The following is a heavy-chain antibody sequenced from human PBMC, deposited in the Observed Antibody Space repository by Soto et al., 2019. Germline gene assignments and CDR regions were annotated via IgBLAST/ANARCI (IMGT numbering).Heavy chain of an antibody. CDR3: ARGPYGGGYYYYCYMDV. J-gene: IGHJ6*03. Sequence: GGSLRLSCAASGFTFSSYDMHWVRQATGKGLEWVSAIGTAGDTYYPGSVKGRFTISRENAKNSLYLQMNSLRAGDTAVYYCARGPYGGGYYYYCYMDVWGKGTTVTVSS. CDR2: IGTAGDT. V-gene: IGHV3-13*01. CDR1: GFTFSSYD. D-gene: IGHD4-17*01.